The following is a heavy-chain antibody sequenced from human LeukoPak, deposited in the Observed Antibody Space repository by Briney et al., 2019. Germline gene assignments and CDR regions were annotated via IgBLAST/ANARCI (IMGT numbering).Heavy chain of an antibody. CDR1: GYSISSGYY. CDR2: IYHSGST. Sequence: PSETLSLTCAVSGYSISSGYYWGWSRQPQGKGREGIGSIYHSGSTYYNPSLKSRVTISVDTSKNQFSLKLSSVTAADTAVYYCARGAGRTMVRGVIIRGDWFDPWGQGTLVTVSS. V-gene: IGHV4-38-2*01. CDR3: ARGAGRTMVRGVIIRGDWFDP. D-gene: IGHD3-10*01. J-gene: IGHJ5*02.